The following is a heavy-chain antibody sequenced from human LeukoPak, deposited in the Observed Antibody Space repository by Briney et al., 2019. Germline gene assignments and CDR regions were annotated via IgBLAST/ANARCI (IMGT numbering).Heavy chain of an antibody. CDR2: ISGSGDNT. V-gene: IGHV3-23*01. D-gene: IGHD4-23*01. J-gene: IGHJ4*02. CDR3: AKVRSRVGNLDY. Sequence: GGSLRLSCAASGLTFSSYGMSWVRQAPGKGLEWVSSISGSGDNTHYADSVKGRFTISRDNSKDTLYLQMNGLRAEDTAVYYCAKVRSRVGNLDYWGQGTLVTVSS. CDR1: GLTFSSYG.